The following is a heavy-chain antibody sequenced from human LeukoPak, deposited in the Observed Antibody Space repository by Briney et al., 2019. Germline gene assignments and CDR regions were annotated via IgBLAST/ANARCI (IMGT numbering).Heavy chain of an antibody. CDR1: GFNFSTYS. V-gene: IGHV3-21*01. CDR2: IDFTSTYI. CDR3: AKDESRVRGVIRDAFDF. J-gene: IGHJ3*01. Sequence: GGSLRLSCAASGFNFSTYSMNWVRQAPGKGLEWVSSIDFTSTYIDYADSVKGRFAISRDNAKKSLYLQMNSLRVDDTAVYYCAKDESRVRGVIRDAFDFWGQGTLVTVSS. D-gene: IGHD3-10*01.